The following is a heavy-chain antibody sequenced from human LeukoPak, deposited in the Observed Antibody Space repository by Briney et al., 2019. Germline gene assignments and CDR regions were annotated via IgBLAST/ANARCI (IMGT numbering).Heavy chain of an antibody. J-gene: IGHJ5*02. CDR1: DGSISSSSYY. CDR2: IYYSGST. Sequence: PSETLSLTCTVSDGSISSSSYYWGWVRQTPGKGLEWIGSIYYSGSTYYNPSLKSRVTISRDTSKNQFSLKLSSVTAADTAVYYCAREYDYGDQVQNNWFDPWGQGTLVTVSS. V-gene: IGHV4-39*07. CDR3: AREYDYGDQVQNNWFDP. D-gene: IGHD4-17*01.